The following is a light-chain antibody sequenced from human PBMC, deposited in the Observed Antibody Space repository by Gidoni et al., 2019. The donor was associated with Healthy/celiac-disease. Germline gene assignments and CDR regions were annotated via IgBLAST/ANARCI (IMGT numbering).Light chain of an antibody. CDR2: GAS. CDR3: PQYNNWPPLFT. CDR1: QSVSST. Sequence: EIVMTQSPATLSVSPGGRATISCRASQSVSSTLAWYQQNPGQAPMLLIYGASTRATGIPARFSGSGSGTEFTLTISSLQSEDVAVYYCPQYNNWPPLFTFGPGTKVDIK. J-gene: IGKJ3*01. V-gene: IGKV3-15*01.